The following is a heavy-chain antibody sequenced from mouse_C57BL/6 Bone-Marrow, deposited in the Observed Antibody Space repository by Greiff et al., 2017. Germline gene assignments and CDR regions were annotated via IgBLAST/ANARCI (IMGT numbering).Heavy chain of an antibody. D-gene: IGHD2-3*01. J-gene: IGHJ4*01. CDR2: IDPENGDT. V-gene: IGHV14-4*01. CDR3: TTYDGYCAMDY. Sequence: EVQLQQSGAELVRPGASVKLSCTASGFNIKDDYMHWVKQRPEQGLEWIGWIDPENGDTEYASKFQGKATITADTSSNTAYLQLSSLTAEDTAVYYCTTYDGYCAMDYWGQGTSVTVSS. CDR1: GFNIKDDY.